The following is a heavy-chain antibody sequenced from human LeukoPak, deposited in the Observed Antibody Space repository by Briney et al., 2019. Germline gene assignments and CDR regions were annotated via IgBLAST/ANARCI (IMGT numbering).Heavy chain of an antibody. J-gene: IGHJ4*02. CDR3: TRYYYESSGYDVLDY. Sequence: PSETLSLTCTVSGGSISSGSHYWGWIRQPPGKGLEWIGAIHYSGSTYYNPSLKSRVTISVDTSRNQFSLKLSSLTAVDTAVYYCTRYYYESSGYDVLDYWGQGTRVTVSS. V-gene: IGHV4-39*07. D-gene: IGHD3-22*01. CDR2: IHYSGST. CDR1: GGSISSGSHY.